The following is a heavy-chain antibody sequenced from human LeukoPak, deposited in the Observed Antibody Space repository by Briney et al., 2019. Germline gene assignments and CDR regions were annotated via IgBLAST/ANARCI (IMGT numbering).Heavy chain of an antibody. CDR2: INHSGST. D-gene: IGHD1-7*01. V-gene: IGHV4-34*01. J-gene: IGHJ4*02. CDR3: ARVPHWNYQKAFDY. Sequence: PSETLSLTCTVSGGSISSYYWSWIRQPPGKGLEWIGEINHSGSTNYNPSLKSRVTISVDTSKNQFSLKLSSVTAADTAVYYCARVPHWNYQKAFDYWGQGTLVTVSS. CDR1: GGSISSYY.